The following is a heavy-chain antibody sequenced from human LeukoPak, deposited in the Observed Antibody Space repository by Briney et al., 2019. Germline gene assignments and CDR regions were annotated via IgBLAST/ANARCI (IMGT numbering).Heavy chain of an antibody. V-gene: IGHV1-46*01. Sequence: ASVKVSCKASGYTFTSYYMHWVRQAPGQGLEWMGIINPSGGSTSYAQKSQGRVTMTRDTSTSTVYMELSSLRSEDTVVYYCAREDSSGWYVFDYWGQGTLVTVSS. J-gene: IGHJ4*02. D-gene: IGHD6-19*01. CDR1: GYTFTSYY. CDR2: INPSGGST. CDR3: AREDSSGWYVFDY.